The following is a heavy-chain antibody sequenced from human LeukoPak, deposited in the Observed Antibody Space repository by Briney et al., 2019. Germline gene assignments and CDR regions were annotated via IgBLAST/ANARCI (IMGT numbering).Heavy chain of an antibody. D-gene: IGHD6-19*01. CDR1: GYTLTELS. Sequence: ASVKVSCKVSGYTLTELSMHWVRQAPGKGLEWMGGFDPEDGETIYAQKFQGRVTMTEDTSTDTAYVELSSLRSEDTAVYYCVTQWLVLYLAFDIWGQGTMVTVSS. CDR2: FDPEDGET. V-gene: IGHV1-24*01. CDR3: VTQWLVLYLAFDI. J-gene: IGHJ3*02.